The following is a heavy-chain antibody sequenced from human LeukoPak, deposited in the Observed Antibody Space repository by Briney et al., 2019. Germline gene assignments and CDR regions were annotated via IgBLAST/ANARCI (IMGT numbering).Heavy chain of an antibody. CDR1: GFTFDDYA. V-gene: IGHV3-9*01. J-gene: IGHJ4*02. CDR2: ISWNSGSI. CDR3: AKDTGRTGTAA. D-gene: IGHD1-1*01. Sequence: GGSLRLSCAASGFTFDDYAMHWVRQAPGKGLEWVSGISWNSGSIGYADSVKGRFTISRDNAKNSLYLQMNSLRAEDTALYYCAKDTGRTGTAAWGQGTLVPVSS.